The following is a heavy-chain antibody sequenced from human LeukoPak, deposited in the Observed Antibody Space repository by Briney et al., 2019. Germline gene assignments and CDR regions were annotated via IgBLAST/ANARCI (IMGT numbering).Heavy chain of an antibody. CDR3: AIGVYSGYEND. Sequence: SETLSLTCAVYGGSFSGYYWSWIRQPPGKGLEWIREINHSGSTNSNPFRKSRVTISVDTSKNQFSLKLSSVTAADTAVYYCAIGVYSGYENDWGQGTLVTVSS. CDR2: INHSGST. CDR1: GGSFSGYY. J-gene: IGHJ4*02. V-gene: IGHV4-34*01. D-gene: IGHD5-12*01.